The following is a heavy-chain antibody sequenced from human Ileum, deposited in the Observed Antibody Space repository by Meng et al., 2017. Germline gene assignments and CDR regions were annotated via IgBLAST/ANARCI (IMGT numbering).Heavy chain of an antibody. CDR2: IYYTGST. Sequence: QGQRQESGPGLVRPSETLSLTCTVSGGSVNSGSYYWNRIRQPPGKGPEWIAYIYYTGSTNYNPSLKSRVIISADTSKNQFSLKLSSVTAADTAVYYCARAETALDYWGQGTLVTVSS. D-gene: IGHD5-18*01. V-gene: IGHV4-61*01. CDR1: GGSVNSGSYY. J-gene: IGHJ4*02. CDR3: ARAETALDY.